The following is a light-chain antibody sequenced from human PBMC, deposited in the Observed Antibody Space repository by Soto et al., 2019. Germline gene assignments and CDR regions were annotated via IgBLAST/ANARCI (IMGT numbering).Light chain of an antibody. CDR3: HQYGRSLST. J-gene: IGKJ1*01. Sequence: IVLAHSPGTLSFSPGEIATLSCRASQSVSSSYLAWYQQKPGQAPRLLIYGSSNRATGIPDRFIGSGFGTDFTLTIDRLEPEDFAVYYCHQYGRSLSTFGQGTKVDIK. V-gene: IGKV3-20*01. CDR1: QSVSSSY. CDR2: GSS.